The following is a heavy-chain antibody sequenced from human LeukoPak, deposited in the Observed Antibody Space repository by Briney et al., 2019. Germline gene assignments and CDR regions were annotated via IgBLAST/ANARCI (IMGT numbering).Heavy chain of an antibody. J-gene: IGHJ4*02. V-gene: IGHV3-74*01. D-gene: IGHD5-18*01. CDR1: GFTFSSYW. CDR3: ARRVSAKSLDY. CDR2: INRDGSSA. Sequence: PGGSLRLSCAASGFTFSSYWMHWVRQSPGKGPVWVSRINRDGSSANYADSVKGRFTISRDNAKNTLYLQMNSLRAKDTAVYYCARRVSAKSLDYWGQGTLVTVSS.